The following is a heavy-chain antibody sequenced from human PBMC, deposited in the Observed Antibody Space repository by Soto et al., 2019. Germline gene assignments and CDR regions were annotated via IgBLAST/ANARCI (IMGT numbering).Heavy chain of an antibody. V-gene: IGHV1-69*01. CDR2: IIAIFGTA. CDR1: GGTFSSYA. Sequence: QVQLVQSGAEVKKPGSSVKVSCKASGGTFSSYAISWVRQAPGQGLEWMGGIIAIFGTANYAQKLQGRVTITADESTSTAYMELSSLRSEDTAVYYCARGKVMVRGVIITLSYYYGMDVWGQGTTVTVSS. CDR3: ARGKVMVRGVIITLSYYYGMDV. D-gene: IGHD3-10*01. J-gene: IGHJ6*02.